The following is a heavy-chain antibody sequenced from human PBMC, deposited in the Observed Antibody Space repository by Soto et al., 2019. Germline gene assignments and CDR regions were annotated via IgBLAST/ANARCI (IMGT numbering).Heavy chain of an antibody. Sequence: GGSLRLSCAASGFTFSDYAMHWVRHVPGQGLEWVAVISFDGNIKYDADSVKCRFTISRDNSKNTLFLQMDSLKGEDTAVYSCARAPRGYCTSLSCLGLYGLDVWGQGTAVTVSS. CDR2: ISFDGNIK. D-gene: IGHD2-8*01. V-gene: IGHV3-30-3*01. CDR3: ARAPRGYCTSLSCLGLYGLDV. CDR1: GFTFSDYA. J-gene: IGHJ6*02.